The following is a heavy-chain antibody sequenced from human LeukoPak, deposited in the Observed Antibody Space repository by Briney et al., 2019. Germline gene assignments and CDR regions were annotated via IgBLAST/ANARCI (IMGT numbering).Heavy chain of an antibody. CDR2: IWYDGSNK. D-gene: IGHD3-22*01. CDR1: GLSFSSYG. J-gene: IGHJ6*02. Sequence: HPGGSLRLSCAASGLSFSSYGMHWVRQAPGKGLEWVAVIWYDGSNKYYADSVKGRFTISRDNSKNTLYLQMNSLRAEDTAVYYCARRIDYYDSSGYYYGRVGYYYYYGMDVWGQGTTVTVSS. CDR3: ARRIDYYDSSGYYYGRVGYYYYYGMDV. V-gene: IGHV3-33*08.